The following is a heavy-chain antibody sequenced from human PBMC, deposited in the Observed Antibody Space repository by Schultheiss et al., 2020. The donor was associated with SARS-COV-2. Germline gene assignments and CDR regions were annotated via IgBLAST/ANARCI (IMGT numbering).Heavy chain of an antibody. CDR1: GGSISSSSYY. V-gene: IGHV4-39*02. D-gene: IGHD6-6*01. CDR3: ARDLRGSSSMDV. J-gene: IGHJ6*02. Sequence: SETLSLTCTVSGGSISSSSYYWGWIRQPPGKGLEWIGSIYHSGSTYYNPSLKSRVTISVDTSKKQFSLKLSSVTAADTAVYYCARDLRGSSSMDVWGQGTTVTVSS. CDR2: IYHSGST.